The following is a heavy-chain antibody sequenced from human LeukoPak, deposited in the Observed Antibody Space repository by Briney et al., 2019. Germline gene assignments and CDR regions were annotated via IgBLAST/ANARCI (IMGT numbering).Heavy chain of an antibody. CDR1: GYTFTSHD. D-gene: IGHD2-15*01. V-gene: IGHV1-8*01. Sequence: ASVKVSCKASGYTFTSHDINWVRQATGRGLEWMGWMNPNNGNTGYAQKFQGRVTMTRNTSISTAYMELSSLRSEDTAVYYCARGDVVAATLGWFDPWGQGTLVTVSS. CDR2: MNPNNGNT. CDR3: ARGDVVAATLGWFDP. J-gene: IGHJ5*02.